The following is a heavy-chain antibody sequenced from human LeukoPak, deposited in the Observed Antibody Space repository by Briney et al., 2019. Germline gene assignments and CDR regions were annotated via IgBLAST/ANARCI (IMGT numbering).Heavy chain of an antibody. CDR2: IFYSGRT. CDR3: ARVSGGYAPPYYFDY. D-gene: IGHD5-12*01. Sequence: SETLSLTCTVSGGSISNYYWNWIRQPPGKGLEWMGYIFYSGRTNYNPSLKSRVTLSVATSKNWFSLRLTSVTAADTAVYYCARVSGGYAPPYYFDYWGQGTLVTVSS. CDR1: GGSISNYY. J-gene: IGHJ4*02. V-gene: IGHV4-59*01.